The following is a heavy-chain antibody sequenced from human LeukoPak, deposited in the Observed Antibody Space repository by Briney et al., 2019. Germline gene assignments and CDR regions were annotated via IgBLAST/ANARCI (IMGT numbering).Heavy chain of an antibody. J-gene: IGHJ5*02. CDR2: INPNSGGT. D-gene: IGHD2-2*01. V-gene: IGHV1-2*02. CDR3: AVGYCSSCNWFDP. Sequence: VASVKVSCKASGYTFTGYYMHWVRQAPGQGVEWMGWINPNSGGTNYAQKFQGRATMTRDTSISTAYMELSRLRSDDTAVYYCAVGYCSSCNWFDPWGQGTLVTVSS. CDR1: GYTFTGYY.